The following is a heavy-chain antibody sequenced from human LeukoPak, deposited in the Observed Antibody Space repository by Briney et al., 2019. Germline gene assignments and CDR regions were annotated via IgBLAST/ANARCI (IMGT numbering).Heavy chain of an antibody. CDR2: VYYSGST. CDR1: GDSISSSNYY. J-gene: IGHJ4*02. V-gene: IGHV4-39*01. Sequence: SETLSLTCTVSGDSISSSNYYWGWIRQPPGKGLEWIGNVYYSGSTFYNPSLKSRVTISVDTSKNQFSLKLGSVTAADTAVYYCATSYGGHGNVFDYWGQGTQVTVSS. CDR3: ATSYGGHGNVFDY. D-gene: IGHD4-23*01.